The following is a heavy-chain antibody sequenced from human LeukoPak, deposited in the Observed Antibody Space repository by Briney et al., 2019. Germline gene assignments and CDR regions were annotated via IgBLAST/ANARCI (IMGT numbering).Heavy chain of an antibody. CDR2: INPNSGDT. Sequence: GASVKVSCKASGYTFTGYYMHWVRQAPGQGLEWMGWINPNSGDTNYAQRFQGRVTLTRDTSISTAHMELRSLRSDDTAVYYCARDPSTVTGLDYWGQGTLVTVSS. D-gene: IGHD4-17*01. J-gene: IGHJ4*02. V-gene: IGHV1-2*02. CDR1: GYTFTGYY. CDR3: ARDPSTVTGLDY.